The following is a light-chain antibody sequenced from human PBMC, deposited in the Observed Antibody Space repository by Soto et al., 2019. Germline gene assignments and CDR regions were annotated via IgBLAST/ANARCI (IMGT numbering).Light chain of an antibody. V-gene: IGKV3-20*01. J-gene: IGKJ4*01. CDR1: QSVSSSN. Sequence: EIVLTQSPGTLSLSPGERATLSCRASQSVSSSNLAWYQQKPGQAPRLLIYGASSRATGIPDRFSGSGSGTDFTLTISGLEPEDFAVYYCQQSGSSPLTFGGGTKVEIK. CDR2: GAS. CDR3: QQSGSSPLT.